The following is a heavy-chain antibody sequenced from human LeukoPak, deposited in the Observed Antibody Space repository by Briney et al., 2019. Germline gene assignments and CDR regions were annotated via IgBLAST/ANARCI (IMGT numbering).Heavy chain of an antibody. CDR3: TRVRFNYGNDAFDI. CDR2: INSDGSST. J-gene: IGHJ3*02. Sequence: QTGGSLRLSCAASGFTFSSYWMHWVRQAPGKGLVWVSRINSDGSSTSYADSVKGRFTISRDNAKNTLYLQMNSLRGEDTAVYYCTRVRFNYGNDAFDIWGQGTMVTVSS. D-gene: IGHD3-10*01. V-gene: IGHV3-74*01. CDR1: GFTFSSYW.